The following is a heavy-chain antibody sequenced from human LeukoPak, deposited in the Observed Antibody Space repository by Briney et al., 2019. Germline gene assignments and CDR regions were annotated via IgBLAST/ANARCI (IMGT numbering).Heavy chain of an antibody. CDR2: ISAYNGNT. Sequence: GASVKVSCKASGYTFTSYGISWVRQAPGQGLEWMGWISAYNGNTNYAQKLQGRVTMTTDTSTSTAYMELRSLGSDDTAVYYCARGGDILTGYLPYYGMDVWGQGTTVTVSS. V-gene: IGHV1-18*01. CDR1: GYTFTSYG. J-gene: IGHJ6*02. CDR3: ARGGDILTGYLPYYGMDV. D-gene: IGHD3-9*01.